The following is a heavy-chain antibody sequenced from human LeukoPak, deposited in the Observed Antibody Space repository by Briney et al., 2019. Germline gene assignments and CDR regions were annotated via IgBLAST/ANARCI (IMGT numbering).Heavy chain of an antibody. V-gene: IGHV3-21*03. CDR1: GFTFSTYS. CDR2: IDNTGSYM. CDR3: PSSRGFGNYFDY. Sequence: GGSLRLSCAASGFTFSTYSMNWVRQAPGKGLEWVSSIDNTGSYMYYVDSVKGRFTLSRDDAKNSVYLQVNSLRAEDTAVYYCPSSRGFGNYFDYWGQGILVPVSS. J-gene: IGHJ4*02. D-gene: IGHD6-6*01.